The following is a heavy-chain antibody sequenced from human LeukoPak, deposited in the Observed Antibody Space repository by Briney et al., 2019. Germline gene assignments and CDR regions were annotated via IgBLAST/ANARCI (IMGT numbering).Heavy chain of an antibody. Sequence: GESLRLSCAASGFTVGSNYMSWVRQAPGKGLEWVSIIYRGGSTNYADSVKGRFTISRDTSKNTLYLQMNSLKTEDTAVYYCTTVAYTAFDPWGQGALVTVSS. D-gene: IGHD3-16*01. V-gene: IGHV3-66*01. CDR3: TTVAYTAFDP. J-gene: IGHJ5*02. CDR1: GFTVGSNY. CDR2: IYRGGST.